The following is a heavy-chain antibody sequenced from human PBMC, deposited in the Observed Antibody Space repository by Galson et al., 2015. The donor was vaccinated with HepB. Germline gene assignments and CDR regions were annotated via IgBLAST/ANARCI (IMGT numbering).Heavy chain of an antibody. J-gene: IGHJ4*02. Sequence: SLRLSCAASGFTFSDYYMSWIRQAPGKGLEWVSYISSSSSYTNYADSVKGRFTISRDNAKNSLYLQMNSLRAEDTAVYYCAREGPNYYGSGSYYKGLGYWGQGTLVTVSS. CDR2: ISSSSSYT. D-gene: IGHD3-10*01. CDR3: AREGPNYYGSGSYYKGLGY. V-gene: IGHV3-11*06. CDR1: GFTFSDYY.